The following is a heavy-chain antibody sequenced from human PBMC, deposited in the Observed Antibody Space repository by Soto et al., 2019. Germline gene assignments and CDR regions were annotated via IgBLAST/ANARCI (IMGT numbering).Heavy chain of an antibody. V-gene: IGHV3-43*01. CDR3: AKASIKGITFGGVIADY. CDR1: GFTFDAYT. Sequence: EVQLVESGGVVVQPGGSLRLSCAASGFTFDAYTIHGVRQAPGKGLEGVSRISWDGCSTYYADSVKGRFTISRDNSKNSLYLQMNSLRTEDTALYYFAKASIKGITFGGVIADYWGQGTLVTVSS. D-gene: IGHD3-16*02. J-gene: IGHJ4*02. CDR2: ISWDGCST.